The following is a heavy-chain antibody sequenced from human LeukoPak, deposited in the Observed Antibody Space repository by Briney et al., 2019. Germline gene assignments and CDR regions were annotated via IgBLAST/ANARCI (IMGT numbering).Heavy chain of an antibody. V-gene: IGHV4-59*08. D-gene: IGHD3/OR15-3a*01. J-gene: IGHJ4*02. CDR2: IYYSGYT. CDR1: GGSINNHY. CDR3: ARRRGNFWTDYYAFDY. Sequence: SETLSLTCTVSGGSINNHYWTWIRQPPGKGLEWIGYIYYSGYTNYSPSLPSRVTISLDTSKNQFSLKLSSVTAADTAVYYCARRRGNFWTDYYAFDYWGLGTLVTVSS.